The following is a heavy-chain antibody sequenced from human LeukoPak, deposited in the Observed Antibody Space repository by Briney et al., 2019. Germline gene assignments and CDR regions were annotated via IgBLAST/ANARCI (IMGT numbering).Heavy chain of an antibody. D-gene: IGHD3-10*01. V-gene: IGHV3-23*01. Sequence: TGGSLRLSCAASGFTFSSYAMSWVRQAPGKGLEWVSAISGSGGSTYYADSMKGRFTISRDNSKNTLYLQMNSLRAEDTAVYYCAKADLLLWFGESPPYGMDVWGQGTTVTVSS. CDR1: GFTFSSYA. CDR2: ISGSGGST. J-gene: IGHJ6*02. CDR3: AKADLLLWFGESPPYGMDV.